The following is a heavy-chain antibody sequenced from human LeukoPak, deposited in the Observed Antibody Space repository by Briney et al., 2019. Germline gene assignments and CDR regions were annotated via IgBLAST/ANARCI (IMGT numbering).Heavy chain of an antibody. CDR2: MNPNSGNT. V-gene: IGHV1-8*01. CDR3: ARNQRAIYDSSGYWSNWFDP. Sequence: GASVKVSCKASGYTFTSYDINWVRQATGQGLEWMGWMNPNSGNTGYAQKFQGRVTMTRDTSISTAYMELGSLTSGDTAVYYCARNQRAIYDSSGYWSNWFDPWGQGTLVTVSS. D-gene: IGHD3-22*01. CDR1: GYTFTSYD. J-gene: IGHJ5*02.